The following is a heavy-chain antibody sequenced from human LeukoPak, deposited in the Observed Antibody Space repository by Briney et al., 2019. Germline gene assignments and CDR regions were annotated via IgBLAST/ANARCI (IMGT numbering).Heavy chain of an antibody. D-gene: IGHD6-19*01. J-gene: IGHJ3*02. CDR3: AKDRLEAAFDI. Sequence: TGGSLRLSCAASGFTFSSYGMHWVRQAPGKGLEWVAFIRYDGSNKYYADYVKGRFTISRDNSKNTLYLQMNSLRAEDTAVYYCAKDRLEAAFDIWGQWTMVTVSS. CDR2: IRYDGSNK. V-gene: IGHV3-30*02. CDR1: GFTFSSYG.